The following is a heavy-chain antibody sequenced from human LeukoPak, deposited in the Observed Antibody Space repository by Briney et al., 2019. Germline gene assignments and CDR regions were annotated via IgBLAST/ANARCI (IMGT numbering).Heavy chain of an antibody. J-gene: IGHJ5*02. CDR1: GFTFNNYW. CDR2: IRYDGSEK. D-gene: IGHD6-13*01. V-gene: IGHV3-7*01. Sequence: GGSLRLSCEASGFTFNNYWMSWVRQAPGKGLEWVANIRYDGSEKYYVDSVKGRFTISRDNAKNSLYLQMNRLTAEDTAVYYCARTPGIADGVNWFDPWGQGTLVTVSS. CDR3: ARTPGIADGVNWFDP.